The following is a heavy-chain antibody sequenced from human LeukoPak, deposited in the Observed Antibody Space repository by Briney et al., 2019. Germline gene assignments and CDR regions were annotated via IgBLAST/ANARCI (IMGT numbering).Heavy chain of an antibody. CDR1: GGSISSYY. D-gene: IGHD2-21*02. Sequence: SETLSLTCTVSGGSISSYYWSWIRQPPGKGLEWIGCIYYSGSTSYNPSLKSRVTISVDTSKNQFSLKLSSVTAADTAVYYCARYVVVTAYFDYWGQGTLVTVSS. CDR3: ARYVVVTAYFDY. CDR2: IYYSGST. J-gene: IGHJ4*02. V-gene: IGHV4-59*01.